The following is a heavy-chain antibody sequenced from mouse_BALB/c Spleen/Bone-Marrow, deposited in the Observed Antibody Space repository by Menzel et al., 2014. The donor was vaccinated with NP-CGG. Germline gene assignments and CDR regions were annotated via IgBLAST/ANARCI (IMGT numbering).Heavy chain of an antibody. V-gene: IGHV1-80*01. J-gene: IGHJ4*01. D-gene: IGHD1-1*01. CDR2: IYPGDGDT. Sequence: VKLQESGAELVRPGSSVKISCKASGYAFSNYWMNWMKQRPGQDLEWIGQIYPGDGDTNYNGEFKGKATLTADKSSNTAYMQLSSLTSEDSAVYFCASRGDYSYSMDYWGQGTSVTVSS. CDR3: ASRGDYSYSMDY. CDR1: GYAFSNYW.